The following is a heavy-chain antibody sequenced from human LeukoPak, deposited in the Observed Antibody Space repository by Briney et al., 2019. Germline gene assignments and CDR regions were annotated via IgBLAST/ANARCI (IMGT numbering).Heavy chain of an antibody. Sequence: PSETLSLTCTVSGGSISSGDYYWSWIRQPPGKGLEWIGYIYYSGSTYYNPSLKSRVTISVDTSKNQFSLKLSSVTAADTAVYXCAXVXPAAMGYFXHWGQGTLVTVSS. D-gene: IGHD2-2*01. CDR3: AXVXPAAMGYFXH. CDR1: GGSISSGDYY. V-gene: IGHV4-30-4*08. J-gene: IGHJ1*01. CDR2: IYYSGST.